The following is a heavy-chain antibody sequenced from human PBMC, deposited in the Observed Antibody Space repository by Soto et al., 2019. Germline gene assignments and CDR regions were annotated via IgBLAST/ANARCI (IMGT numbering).Heavy chain of an antibody. CDR3: AREWWGAGTTPYFDY. Sequence: GGSLRLSCAASGFTFSSYAMHWGRQAPGKGLEWVAVISYDGSNKYYADSVKGRFTISRDNSKNTLYLQMNSLRAEDTAVYYCAREWWGAGTTPYFDYWGQGTLVTVSS. D-gene: IGHD1-7*01. J-gene: IGHJ4*02. CDR2: ISYDGSNK. V-gene: IGHV3-30-3*01. CDR1: GFTFSSYA.